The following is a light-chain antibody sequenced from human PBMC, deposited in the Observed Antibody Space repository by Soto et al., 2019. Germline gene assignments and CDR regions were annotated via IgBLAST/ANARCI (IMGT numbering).Light chain of an antibody. CDR3: QQYNSYPWT. CDR1: QSISSW. V-gene: IGKV1-5*01. Sequence: DIHMTHSPSTLSASVGDRVPITCRASQSISSWLAWYPQKPGKAPKLLIDDASSLESGVPSRFSGSGSGTEFTLTISSLQPDDFATYYCQQYNSYPWTFGQGTKVDIK. CDR2: DAS. J-gene: IGKJ1*01.